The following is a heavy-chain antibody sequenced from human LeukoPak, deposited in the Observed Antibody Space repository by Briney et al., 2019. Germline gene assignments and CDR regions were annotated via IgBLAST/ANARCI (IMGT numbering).Heavy chain of an antibody. J-gene: IGHJ6*02. CDR2: IKQDGSEK. V-gene: IGHV3-7*01. CDR1: GFTFSSYW. D-gene: IGHD6-13*01. CDR3: ARDMDSSSWYYCYYGMDV. Sequence: GGSLRLSCAASGFTFSSYWMSWVRQAPGKGLEWVANIKQDGSEKYYVDSVKGRFTISRDNAKNSLYLQMNSLRAEDTAVYYCARDMDSSSWYYCYYGMDVWGQGTTVTVSS.